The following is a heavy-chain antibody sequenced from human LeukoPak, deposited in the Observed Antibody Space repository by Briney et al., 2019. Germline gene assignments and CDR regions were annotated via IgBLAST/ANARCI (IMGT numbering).Heavy chain of an antibody. V-gene: IGHV3-21*01. CDR3: ARVYLERLTAGYFDH. CDR1: GFTFSSYS. Sequence: PGGSLRLSCAASGFTFSSYSMNWVRQAPGKGLEWVSSISSSSSYIYYADSVKGRFTISRDNSENTLYLQMNSLRDEDSAAYYCARVYLERLTAGYFDHWGQGTWVTVSP. D-gene: IGHD2-8*01. CDR2: ISSSSSYI. J-gene: IGHJ4*02.